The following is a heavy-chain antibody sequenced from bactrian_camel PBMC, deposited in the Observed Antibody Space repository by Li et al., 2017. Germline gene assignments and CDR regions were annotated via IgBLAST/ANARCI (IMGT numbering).Heavy chain of an antibody. CDR1: KYTLPISYKNVC. CDR3: AAGRPGASCAVDYGTLRFTNY. CDR2: IVSDGRT. V-gene: IGHV3S53*01. Sequence: HVQLVESGGGSVQVGGSLRLSCVASKYTLPISYKNVCMGWFRQAPGKEREGVAGIVSDGRTSYANVVKGRFTISRDDANNTLLLQMTGLKPEDTAMYYCAAGRPGASCAVDYGTLRFTNYWGQGTQVTVS. D-gene: IGHD4*01. J-gene: IGHJ4*01.